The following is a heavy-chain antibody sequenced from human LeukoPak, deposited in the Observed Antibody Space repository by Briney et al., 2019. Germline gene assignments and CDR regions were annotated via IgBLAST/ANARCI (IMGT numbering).Heavy chain of an antibody. CDR1: GGSISSSNW. D-gene: IGHD3-22*01. Sequence: SETLSLTCAVSGGSISSSNWWSWVRQPPGKGLEWIGEIYHSGSTNYNPSLKSRVTISVDKSKNQFSLKLSSVTAADTAVYYCARVEGLNYYDSSGYPFFDYWGQGTLVTVSS. J-gene: IGHJ4*02. CDR3: ARVEGLNYYDSSGYPFFDY. CDR2: IYHSGST. V-gene: IGHV4-4*02.